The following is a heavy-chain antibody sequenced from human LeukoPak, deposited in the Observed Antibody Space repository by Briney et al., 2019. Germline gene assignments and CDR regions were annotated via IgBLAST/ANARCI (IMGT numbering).Heavy chain of an antibody. CDR2: ISYDGSTK. CDR3: AKAAAGTEYYFEY. Sequence: GGSLRLSCAASGFIFSSYGMHWVRQAPGKGMEWVAVISYDGSTKYYADSVKGQFTISRDNSKNKLYLQMDSLRAEDTAVYYCAKAAAGTEYYFEYWGQGTLVTVSS. V-gene: IGHV3-30*18. J-gene: IGHJ4*02. D-gene: IGHD6-13*01. CDR1: GFIFSSYG.